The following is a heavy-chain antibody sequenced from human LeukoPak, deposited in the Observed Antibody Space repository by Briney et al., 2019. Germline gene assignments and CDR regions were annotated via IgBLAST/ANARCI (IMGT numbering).Heavy chain of an antibody. J-gene: IGHJ4*02. CDR1: GFTFSSYA. Sequence: PGGSLRLSCAASGFTFSSYAMSWVRQAPGKGLEWVSAISGSGGSTYYADSVKGRFAISRDNSKNTLYLQMNSLRAEDTAVYYCAKGPWEITMIVVYYFDYWGQGTLVTVSS. V-gene: IGHV3-23*01. CDR2: ISGSGGST. D-gene: IGHD3-22*01. CDR3: AKGPWEITMIVVYYFDY.